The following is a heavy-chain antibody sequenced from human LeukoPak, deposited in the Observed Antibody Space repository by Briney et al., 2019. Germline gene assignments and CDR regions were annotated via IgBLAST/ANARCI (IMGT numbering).Heavy chain of an antibody. D-gene: IGHD2-21*01. CDR2: IYENGVTT. Sequence: GGSLRLSCVGSGFTFRSHAMSWVRQAPEKGLEFVSGIYENGVTTYYADSVKGRFSISRDNSKNTLYLQMDSLRGEDTAVYYCAKDFRIGYSAHFDYWGQGALVTVSS. CDR1: GFTFRSHA. J-gene: IGHJ4*02. V-gene: IGHV3-23*01. CDR3: AKDFRIGYSAHFDY.